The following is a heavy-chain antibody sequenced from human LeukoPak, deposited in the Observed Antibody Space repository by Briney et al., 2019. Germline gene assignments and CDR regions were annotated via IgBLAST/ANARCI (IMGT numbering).Heavy chain of an antibody. V-gene: IGHV3-15*01. Sequence: GGSLRLSCAASGFTFSNAWMRWVRQAPGKGLEWVGRIKSKADGGTTDSAAPVKGRFTISRDDSKNTLYPQMNSLKTEDTAVYYCARVPPTPTTDIVATIGGYYNYGMDVWGQGTTVTVSS. D-gene: IGHD5-12*01. CDR3: ARVPPTPTTDIVATIGGYYNYGMDV. CDR2: IKSKADGGTT. J-gene: IGHJ6*02. CDR1: GFTFSNAW.